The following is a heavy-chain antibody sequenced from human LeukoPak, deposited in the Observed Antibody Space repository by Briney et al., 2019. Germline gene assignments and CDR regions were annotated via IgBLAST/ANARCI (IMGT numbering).Heavy chain of an antibody. CDR2: IIPIFGTA. D-gene: IGHD3-22*01. Sequence: ASVKVSCKASGGTFSSYAISWVRQAPGQGLEWMGGIIPIFGTANYAQKFQGRVTITTDESTSTAYMELSSLRSEDAAVYYCASTTYYYDSSGYYFDYWGQGTLVTVSS. J-gene: IGHJ4*02. V-gene: IGHV1-69*05. CDR3: ASTTYYYDSSGYYFDY. CDR1: GGTFSSYA.